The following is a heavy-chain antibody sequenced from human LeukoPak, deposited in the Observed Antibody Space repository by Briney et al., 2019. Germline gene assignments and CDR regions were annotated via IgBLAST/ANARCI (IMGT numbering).Heavy chain of an antibody. CDR2: MNPNSGNT. D-gene: IGHD3-10*01. V-gene: IGHV1-8*01. CDR3: ARGVRYGSGSYYEFNWFDP. CDR1: GYTFTSYD. Sequence: GASVKVSCKASGYTFTSYDINWVRQATGRGPEWMGWMNPNSGNTGYAQKFQGRVTMTRNTSISTAYMELSSLRSEDTAVYYCARGVRYGSGSYYEFNWFDPWGQGTLVTVSS. J-gene: IGHJ5*02.